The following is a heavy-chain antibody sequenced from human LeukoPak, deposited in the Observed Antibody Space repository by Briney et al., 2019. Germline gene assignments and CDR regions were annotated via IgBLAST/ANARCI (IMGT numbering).Heavy chain of an antibody. V-gene: IGHV3-23*01. CDR1: GLSFTNYA. D-gene: IGHD6-13*01. Sequence: GGPLRLSCEASGLSFTNYAMVWVRQAPGKGLQWISTLTGYGGAYYADSGEGRFIISRDISKNTMFLQMYSLRAEDTAVYYCARGAAAGKVDWFEPWGQGTLVTVSS. CDR3: ARGAAAGKVDWFEP. CDR2: LTGYGGA. J-gene: IGHJ5*02.